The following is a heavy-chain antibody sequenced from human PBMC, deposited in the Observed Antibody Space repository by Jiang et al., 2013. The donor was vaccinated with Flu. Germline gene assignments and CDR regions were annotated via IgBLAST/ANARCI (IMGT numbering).Heavy chain of an antibody. CDR1: GGSISSSSYH. V-gene: IGHV4-39*07. CDR2: IYYSGST. CDR3: ARIYSSGWYLTGGGYYFDY. J-gene: IGHJ4*02. Sequence: PGLVKPSETLSLTCTVSGGSISSSSYHWGWIRQTPGKGLEWIGSIYYSGSTNYNPSLKSRVTISVDTSKNQFSLKLSSVTAADTAVYYCARIYSSGWYLTGGGYYFDYWGQGTLVTVSS. D-gene: IGHD6-19*01.